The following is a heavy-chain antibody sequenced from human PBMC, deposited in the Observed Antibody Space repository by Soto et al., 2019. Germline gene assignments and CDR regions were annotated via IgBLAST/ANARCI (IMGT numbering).Heavy chain of an antibody. Sequence: GNLVQSGARGTKPGAPLRVPGKALETPFPGYYIPGGQKPLGQGPEWMGWINPNSGAKTYAQKFQGRVTVTRDTSISTAYMELSSLRSDDTAVYYCARGGSSSLDYWGQGTLVTVSS. J-gene: IGHJ4*02. D-gene: IGHD6-6*01. CDR3: ARGGSSSLDY. CDR2: INPNSGAK. CDR1: ETPFPGYY. V-gene: IGHV1-2*02.